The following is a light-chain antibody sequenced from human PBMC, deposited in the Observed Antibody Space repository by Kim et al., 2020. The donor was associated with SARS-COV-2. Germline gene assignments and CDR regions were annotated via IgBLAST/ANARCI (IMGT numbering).Light chain of an antibody. Sequence: QPVLTQPPSVSVAPGQRVTISCTGSSSNLGAGYDVNWYQQLPGTVPKLLIYANSNRPSGVPGRFSGSKSGSSASLAITGLQAEDETDYYCQSYDSSLSGYVFGTGTQVTVL. CDR1: SSNLGAGYD. CDR3: QSYDSSLSGYV. J-gene: IGLJ1*01. CDR2: ANS. V-gene: IGLV1-40*01.